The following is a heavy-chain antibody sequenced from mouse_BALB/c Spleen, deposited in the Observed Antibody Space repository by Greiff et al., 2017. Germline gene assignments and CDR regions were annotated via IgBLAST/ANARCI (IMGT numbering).Heavy chain of an antibody. D-gene: IGHD1-1*01. CDR1: GFSLTSYG. CDR3: AREGYYYGSSFYAMDY. CDR2: IWAGGST. V-gene: IGHV2-9*02. J-gene: IGHJ4*01. Sequence: VQVVESGPGLVAPSQSLSITCTVSGFSLTSYGVHWVRQPPGKGLEWLGVIWAGGSTNYNSALMSRLSISKDNSKSQVFLKMNSLQTDDTAMYYCAREGYYYGSSFYAMDYWGQGTSVTVSS.